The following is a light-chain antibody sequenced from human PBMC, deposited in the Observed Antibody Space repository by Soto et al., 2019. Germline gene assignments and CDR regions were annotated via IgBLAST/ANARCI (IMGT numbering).Light chain of an antibody. J-gene: IGKJ1*01. Sequence: DIQMTQSPSSVSASVGDRVIITCRASQDISTWLAWYQHKPGKAPELLIHAAYSLRNGVPSRFSGSGSGTDFALTITSLQPEDFATYYCQQSNSFPRTFGQGTKVEI. V-gene: IGKV1-12*01. CDR2: AAY. CDR3: QQSNSFPRT. CDR1: QDISTW.